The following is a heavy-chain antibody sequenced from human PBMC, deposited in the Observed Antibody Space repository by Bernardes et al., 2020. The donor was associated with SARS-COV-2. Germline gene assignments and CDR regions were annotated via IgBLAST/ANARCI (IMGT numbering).Heavy chain of an antibody. J-gene: IGHJ6*02. V-gene: IGHV4-59*01. CDR1: NGSFSDFF. CDR2: VYSGGGA. Sequence: SETLSLTCTVSNGSFSDFFWIWIRQSPGKGLEWIGYVYSGGGANYNPSLTGRVTISLDMSQRLVSLTLTSLTAADTAVYYCARANSVKWELPGSMDVWGRGTTVTVSS. D-gene: IGHD1-26*01. CDR3: ARANSVKWELPGSMDV.